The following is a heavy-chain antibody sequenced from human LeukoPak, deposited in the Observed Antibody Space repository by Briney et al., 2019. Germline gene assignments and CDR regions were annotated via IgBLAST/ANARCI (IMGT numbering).Heavy chain of an antibody. J-gene: IGHJ3*02. CDR2: ISSDESTT. CDR1: GFTLSNYW. V-gene: IGHV3-74*01. Sequence: GGSLRLSCAASGFTLSNYWMHWVRQAPGKGLVWVSRISSDESTTTYADSVKGRFTISRDNSKTTLFLQMNSLRAEDTAVYYCAKGLNAYGSGSYSHLDAFDMWGQGTMVTVSS. D-gene: IGHD3-10*01. CDR3: AKGLNAYGSGSYSHLDAFDM.